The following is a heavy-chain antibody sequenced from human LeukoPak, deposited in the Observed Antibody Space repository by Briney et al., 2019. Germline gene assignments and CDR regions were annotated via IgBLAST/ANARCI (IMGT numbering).Heavy chain of an antibody. D-gene: IGHD1-26*01. CDR3: ARVGEEWALLH. Sequence: ASVKVSCKASGYTFTSYDSNWVRQAPGQGLEWMGWINPNSGGTNYAQGFQGRVTMTRDTSIGTVYMALSSLKSDHSAIYYCARVGEEWALLHWGRGTQVTVSS. CDR1: GYTFTSYD. J-gene: IGHJ1*01. CDR2: INPNSGGT. V-gene: IGHV1-2*02.